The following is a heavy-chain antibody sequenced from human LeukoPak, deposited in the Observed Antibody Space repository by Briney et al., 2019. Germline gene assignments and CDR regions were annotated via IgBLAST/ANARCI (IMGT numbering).Heavy chain of an antibody. V-gene: IGHV4-4*02. Sequence: PSATLSLTCAVSGASINSTNWWSWVRQPPGKGLEWIGEIYHSGTTNYNPSLKSRATISVDKSKNQFSLKLSSVNAADTAVYYCASNGYSNAWVDYWGQGTLVTVSS. CDR2: IYHSGTT. D-gene: IGHD6-19*01. CDR3: ASNGYSNAWVDY. J-gene: IGHJ4*02. CDR1: GASINSTNW.